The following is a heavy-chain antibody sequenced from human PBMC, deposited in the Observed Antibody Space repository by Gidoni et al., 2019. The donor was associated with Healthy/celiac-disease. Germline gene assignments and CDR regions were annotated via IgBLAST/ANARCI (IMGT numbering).Heavy chain of an antibody. J-gene: IGHJ4*02. D-gene: IGHD1-26*01. V-gene: IGHV3-30*18. CDR3: AKGDVVGAPTIGSRRFI. CDR1: GFTFSSYG. Sequence: QVQLVESGGGVVQPGRSLRLSCAASGFTFSSYGMHWVRQAPGKGLEWVAVISYDGSNKYYADSVKGRFTISRDNSKNTLYLQMNSLRAEDTAVYYCAKGDVVGAPTIGSRRFIWGQGTLVTVSS. CDR2: ISYDGSNK.